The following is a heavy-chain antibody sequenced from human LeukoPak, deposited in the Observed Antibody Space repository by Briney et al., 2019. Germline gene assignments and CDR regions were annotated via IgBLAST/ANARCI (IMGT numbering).Heavy chain of an antibody. CDR1: GGSISSSSYY. CDR2: IYHSGST. Sequence: PSETLSLTCTVSGGSISSSSYYWGWIRQPPGKGLEWIGSIYHSGSTYYNPSLKSRVTIAVETSKNQFSLKLSSVTAADKAVYYCARGPDTAIDYWGQGTLVTVSS. CDR3: ARGPDTAIDY. D-gene: IGHD5-18*01. V-gene: IGHV4-39*07. J-gene: IGHJ4*02.